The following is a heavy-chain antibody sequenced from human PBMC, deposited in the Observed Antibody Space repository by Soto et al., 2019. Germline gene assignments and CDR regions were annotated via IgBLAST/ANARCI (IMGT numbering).Heavy chain of an antibody. CDR3: AAGTTIGVLGYYYYYGMDV. CDR2: IYYSGST. Sequence: PSETLSLTCTVSGGSISSSIYYWGWIRHPPGKGLEWIGSIYYSGSTYYNPSLKSRVTISVDTSKNQFSLKLSSVTAADTAVYYCAAGTTIGVLGYYYYYGMDVWGQGTTVTVSS. D-gene: IGHD5-12*01. CDR1: GGSISSSIYY. V-gene: IGHV4-39*01. J-gene: IGHJ6*02.